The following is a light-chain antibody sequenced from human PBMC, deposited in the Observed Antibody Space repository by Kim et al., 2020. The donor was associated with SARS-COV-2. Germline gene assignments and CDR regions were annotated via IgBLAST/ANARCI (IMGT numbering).Light chain of an antibody. CDR1: SLTNYY. Sequence: SSELTQDPAVSVALGQTVRITCQGDSLTNYYASWYQQKPGQAPVVVIYGNNNRPSGIPRFSGSNSGNTASLTITGAQAEDAADYYCSSQDSGGNVVFGGG. J-gene: IGLJ2*01. CDR2: GNN. CDR3: SSQDSGGNVV. V-gene: IGLV3-19*01.